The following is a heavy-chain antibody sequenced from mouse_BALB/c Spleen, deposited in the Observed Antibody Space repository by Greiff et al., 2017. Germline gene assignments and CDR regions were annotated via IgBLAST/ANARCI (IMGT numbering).Heavy chain of an antibody. V-gene: IGHV3-8*02. CDR3: ARPYDYDGGFAY. CDR2: ISYSGST. D-gene: IGHD2-4*01. Sequence: EVQLQQSGPSLVKPSQTLSLTCSVTGDSITSGYWNWIRKFPGNKLEYMGYISYSGSTYYNPSLKSRISITRDTSKNQYYLQLNSVTTEDTATYYCARPYDYDGGFAYWGQGTLVTVSA. CDR1: GDSITSGY. J-gene: IGHJ3*01.